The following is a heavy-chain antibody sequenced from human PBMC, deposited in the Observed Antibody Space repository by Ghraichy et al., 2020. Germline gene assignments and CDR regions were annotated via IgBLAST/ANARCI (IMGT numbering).Heavy chain of an antibody. CDR2: ISYDGSNK. V-gene: IGHV3-30*18. CDR1: GFTFSSYG. D-gene: IGHD4-23*01. Sequence: SCAASGFTFSSYGMHWVRQAPGKGLEWVAVISYDGSNKYYADSVKGRFTISRDNSKNTLYLQMNSLRAEDTAVYYCAKAADDYGGNSHNFDYWGQGTLVTVSS. CDR3: AKAADDYGGNSHNFDY. J-gene: IGHJ4*02.